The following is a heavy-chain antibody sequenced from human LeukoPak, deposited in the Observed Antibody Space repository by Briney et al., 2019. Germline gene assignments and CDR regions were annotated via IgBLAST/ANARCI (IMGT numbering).Heavy chain of an antibody. J-gene: IGHJ4*03. V-gene: IGHV4-34*01. CDR1: GGSFSRYY. D-gene: IGHD5-24*01. Sequence: PSETLSLTCAVYGGSFSRYYWSWIRQSPGKGLEWIAEIDHRGDTNYNPSVKSRVTISVDTSKNQFSLRVRSLSAADTAVYYCARGATISETGYFDFWGQGTLVTVSS. CDR2: IDHRGDT. CDR3: ARGATISETGYFDF.